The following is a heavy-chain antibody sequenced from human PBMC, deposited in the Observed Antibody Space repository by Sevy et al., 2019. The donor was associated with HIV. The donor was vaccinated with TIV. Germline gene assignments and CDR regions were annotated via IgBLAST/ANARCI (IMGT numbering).Heavy chain of an antibody. Sequence: GGSLRLSCAASGFTFSKYWMGWVRQAPGKGLEWVAKIKQDAGQKYYGDSGKGRFTISRENAKNSLYLQMNSLRAEDTAVYFWARDDGNYYFHYWGQGTLVTVSS. CDR3: ARDDGNYYFHY. CDR2: IKQDAGQK. V-gene: IGHV3-7*01. D-gene: IGHD1-7*01. J-gene: IGHJ4*02. CDR1: GFTFSKYW.